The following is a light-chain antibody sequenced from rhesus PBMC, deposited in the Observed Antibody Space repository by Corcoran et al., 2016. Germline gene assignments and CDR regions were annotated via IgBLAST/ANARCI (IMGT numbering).Light chain of an antibody. V-gene: IGLV2-13*03. CDR1: SSDLGGYNR. CDR3: SSYASSNTFI. J-gene: IGLJ1*01. Sequence: QAVPTQSPSVSGSPGQSVTISCTGPSSDLGGYNRVSWYQQHPGKAPKLMIYGVGKRPSGVPDRFSGPKSGNTASLTISGLQAEDDADYYCSSYASSNTFIFGAGTRLTVL. CDR2: GVG.